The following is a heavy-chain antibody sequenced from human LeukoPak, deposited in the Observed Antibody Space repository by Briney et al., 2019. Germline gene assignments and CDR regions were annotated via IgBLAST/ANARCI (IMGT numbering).Heavy chain of an antibody. CDR1: GGTFTSYG. D-gene: IGHD3-3*01. CDR3: ARDSRYVGFWSDRDAFDI. V-gene: IGHV1-18*01. Sequence: ASVKVSCKASGGTFTSYGISWVRQAPEQGLEWRGGSGPYNGNTNYAQKLQGRVTMTTDTSTSTAYMELRSLRSDDTAVYYCARDSRYVGFWSDRDAFDIWGQGTMVTVSS. J-gene: IGHJ3*02. CDR2: SGPYNGNT.